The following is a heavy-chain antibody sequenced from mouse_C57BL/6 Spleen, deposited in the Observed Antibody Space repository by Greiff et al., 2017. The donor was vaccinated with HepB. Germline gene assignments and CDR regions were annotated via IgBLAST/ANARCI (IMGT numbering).Heavy chain of an antibody. D-gene: IGHD1-1*01. Sequence: VQLQQSGPELVKPGASVKISCKASGYAFSSSWMNWVKQRPGKGLEWIGRIYPGDGDTKYNGKFKGKATLTADKSSSTAYMQLSSLTSADSAVYFCARSLGYYGRSWFAYWGQGTLVTVSA. V-gene: IGHV1-82*01. CDR3: ARSLGYYGRSWFAY. CDR1: GYAFSSSW. CDR2: IYPGDGDT. J-gene: IGHJ3*01.